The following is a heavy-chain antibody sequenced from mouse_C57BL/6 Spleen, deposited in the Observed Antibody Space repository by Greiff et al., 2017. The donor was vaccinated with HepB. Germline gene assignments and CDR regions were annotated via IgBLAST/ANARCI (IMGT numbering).Heavy chain of an antibody. Sequence: VQLQQSGPELVKPGASVKISCKASGYAFSSSWMNWVKQRPGKGLEWIGRIYPGDGDTNYNGKFKGKATLTADKSSSTAYMQLSSLTSEDSAVYFCARGGITTVVTFYWYFDVWGTGTTVTVSS. CDR2: IYPGDGDT. J-gene: IGHJ1*03. CDR3: ARGGITTVVTFYWYFDV. D-gene: IGHD1-1*01. V-gene: IGHV1-82*01. CDR1: GYAFSSSW.